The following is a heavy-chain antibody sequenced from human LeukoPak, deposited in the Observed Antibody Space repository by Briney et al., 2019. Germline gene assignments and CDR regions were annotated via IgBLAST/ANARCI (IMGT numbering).Heavy chain of an antibody. CDR1: GFTFSDYW. Sequence: GGSLRLSCAASGFTFSDYWMIWVRQTLGKGLQWVADIKQDGSDRFYVDSVKGRFTISRDNAKNSLYLQMNSLRAEDTAVYYCARLYCGVGICYSYYMDVWAKGPRSPSP. J-gene: IGHJ6*03. V-gene: IGHV3-7*01. D-gene: IGHD2-21*01. CDR2: IKQDGSDR. CDR3: ARLYCGVGICYSYYMDV.